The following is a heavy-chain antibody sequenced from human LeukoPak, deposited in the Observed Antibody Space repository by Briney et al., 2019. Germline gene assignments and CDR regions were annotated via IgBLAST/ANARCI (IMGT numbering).Heavy chain of an antibody. Sequence: ASVEVSCKASGGTFSSYAISWVRQAPGQGLEWMGRIIPIFGIANYAQKFQGRVTITADKSTSTAYMELSSLRSEDTAVYYCAIRDIVVVPAAPGYYYGMDVWGQGTTVTVSS. CDR1: GGTFSSYA. V-gene: IGHV1-69*04. CDR2: IIPIFGIA. D-gene: IGHD2-2*01. J-gene: IGHJ6*02. CDR3: AIRDIVVVPAAPGYYYGMDV.